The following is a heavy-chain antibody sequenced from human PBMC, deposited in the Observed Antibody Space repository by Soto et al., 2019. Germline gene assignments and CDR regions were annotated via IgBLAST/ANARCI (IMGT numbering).Heavy chain of an antibody. J-gene: IGHJ4*02. V-gene: IGHV2-5*02. CDR3: APLYSSSWFVNFDY. CDR1: GFSLSTSGVG. CDR2: IYWDDDK. D-gene: IGHD6-13*01. Sequence: QITLKESGPTLVKPTQTLTLTCTFSGFSLSTSGVGVGWIRQPPGKALEWLALIYWDDDKRYSPSLKSRLTITKDTSKNQVVLTMTNMDPVDTATYYCAPLYSSSWFVNFDYWGQGTLVTVSS.